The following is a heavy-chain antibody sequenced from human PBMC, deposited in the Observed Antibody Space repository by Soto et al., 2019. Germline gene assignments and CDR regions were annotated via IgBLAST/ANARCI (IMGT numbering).Heavy chain of an antibody. V-gene: IGHV3-21*01. J-gene: IGHJ6*02. CDR2: ISSSSSYI. D-gene: IGHD6-6*01. CDR3: ARDEQLVAFHYYYGMDV. CDR1: GFTFSSYS. Sequence: SGGSLRLSCAASGFTFSSYSMNWVRQAPGKGLEWVSSISSSSSYIYYADSVKGRFTISRDNAKNSLYLQMNSLRAEDTAVYYCARDEQLVAFHYYYGMDVWGQGTTVTVSS.